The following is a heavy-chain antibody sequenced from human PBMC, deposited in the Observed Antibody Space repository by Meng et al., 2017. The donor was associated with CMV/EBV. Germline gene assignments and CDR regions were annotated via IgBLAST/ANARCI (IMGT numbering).Heavy chain of an antibody. V-gene: IGHV3-13*03. Sequence: GGSLRLSCAACGFTFSSYDMHWVRQATGKGLEWVSAIGTAGDTYYPGSVKGQFTISRENAKNSLYLQMNSLRAGDTAVYYCARDSGGERITIFGVVIPTQYYYGMDVWGQGTTVTVSS. CDR3: ARDSGGERITIFGVVIPTQYYYGMDV. J-gene: IGHJ6*02. D-gene: IGHD3-3*01. CDR1: GFTFSSYD. CDR2: IGTAGDT.